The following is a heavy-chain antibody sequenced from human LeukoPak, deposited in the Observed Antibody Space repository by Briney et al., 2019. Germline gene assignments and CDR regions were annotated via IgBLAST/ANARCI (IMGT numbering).Heavy chain of an antibody. V-gene: IGHV3-33*01. Sequence: GSLRLSCAGSGFTFGGYGMHWFRQTPGKGRGGVAVIAYDGSRAFYADSVKGRFTISRDNSKNTMSVQMDDLRDEDTAVYYCTRYNNDHFDYWGQGTLVTASS. CDR2: IAYDGSRA. CDR3: TRYNNDHFDY. D-gene: IGHD1-14*01. J-gene: IGHJ4*02. CDR1: GFTFGGYG.